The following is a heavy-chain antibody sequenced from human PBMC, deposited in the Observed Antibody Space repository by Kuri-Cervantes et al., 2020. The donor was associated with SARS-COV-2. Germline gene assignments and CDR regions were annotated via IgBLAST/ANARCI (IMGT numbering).Heavy chain of an antibody. CDR3: ARRPLTGYSSGWYYYYGMDV. D-gene: IGHD6-19*01. CDR2: IYYSGST. CDR1: GGSVSSGSYY. V-gene: IGHV4-61*01. J-gene: IGHJ6*02. Sequence: ESLKISCTVSGGSVSSGSYYWSWIRQPPGKGLEWIGYIYYSGSTNYNPSLKGRVTISVDTSKNQFSLKLSSVTAADTAVYYCARRPLTGYSSGWYYYYGMDVWGQGTTVTVSS.